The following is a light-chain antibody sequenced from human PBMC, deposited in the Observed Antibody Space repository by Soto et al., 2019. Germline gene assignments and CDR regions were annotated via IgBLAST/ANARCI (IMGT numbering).Light chain of an antibody. CDR2: DTS. Sequence: VVLTESPATLRLSPGKRATISWRASQNISNYLIWYQQKPGQAPRLLIYDTSNRATGVPARFSGSGSGTDFTLTIISLEPEDCAIYYCQQRQYWPPITVGQGTKVDI. CDR1: QNISNY. V-gene: IGKV3-11*01. CDR3: QQRQYWPPIT. J-gene: IGKJ1*01.